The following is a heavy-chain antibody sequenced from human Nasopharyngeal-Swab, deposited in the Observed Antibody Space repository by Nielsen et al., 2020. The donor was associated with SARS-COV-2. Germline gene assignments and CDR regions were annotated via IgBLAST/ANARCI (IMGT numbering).Heavy chain of an antibody. CDR1: GGSISSSSYY. Sequence: SETLSLTCTVSGGSISSSSYYWGWIRQPPGKGLEWIGSIYYSGSTYCNPSLKSRVTISVDTSKNQFSLKLSSVTAADTAVYYCARVYCGGDCYSLGERYYFDYWGQGTLVTVSS. D-gene: IGHD2-21*02. V-gene: IGHV4-39*07. J-gene: IGHJ4*02. CDR3: ARVYCGGDCYSLGERYYFDY. CDR2: IYYSGST.